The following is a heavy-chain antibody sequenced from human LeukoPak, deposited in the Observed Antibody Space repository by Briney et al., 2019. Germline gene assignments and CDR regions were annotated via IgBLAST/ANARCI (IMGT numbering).Heavy chain of an antibody. J-gene: IGHJ6*03. D-gene: IGHD3-9*01. Sequence: SETLSLTCAVYGGSFSGYYWSWIRQPPGKGLEWIGEINHSGSTNYNPSLKSRVTISVDTSKNQFSLKLSSVTAADTAVYYCARHIDILTGYHYYYMDVWGKGTTVTISS. CDR2: INHSGST. CDR1: GGSFSGYY. CDR3: ARHIDILTGYHYYYMDV. V-gene: IGHV4-34*01.